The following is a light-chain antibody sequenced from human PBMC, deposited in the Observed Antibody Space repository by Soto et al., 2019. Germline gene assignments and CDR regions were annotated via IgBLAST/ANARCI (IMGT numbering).Light chain of an antibody. Sequence: QSVLTQPPSASGTPGQRVTISCSGSSTNIGSHTVNWYQQVPGTAPKLLIYSSNLRPSGVPDRFSGSKSGTSASLAISGLQSEDEADYCCAAWDDRLNGVVFGGGTKLTVL. J-gene: IGLJ2*01. CDR1: STNIGSHT. CDR2: SSN. V-gene: IGLV1-44*01. CDR3: AAWDDRLNGVV.